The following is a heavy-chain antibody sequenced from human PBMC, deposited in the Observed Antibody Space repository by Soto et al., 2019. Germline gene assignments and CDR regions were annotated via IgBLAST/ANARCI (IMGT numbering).Heavy chain of an antibody. CDR3: ATARTVQRRLYAVDT. V-gene: IGHV1-69*12. CDR1: GGTFSSYA. J-gene: IGHJ3*02. Sequence: QVQLVQSGAEVKKPGSSVKVSCKASGGTFSSYAISWVRQAPGQGLEWMGGIIPIFGTANYAQKFQGRVTITADESRSTDSMELSSLSSEDTAVYYGATARTVQRRLYAVDTWGQGTMVTVSS. D-gene: IGHD3-3*01. CDR2: IIPIFGTA.